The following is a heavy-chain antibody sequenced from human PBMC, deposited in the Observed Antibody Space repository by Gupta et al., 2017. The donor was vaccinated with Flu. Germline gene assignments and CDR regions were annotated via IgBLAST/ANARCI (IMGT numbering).Heavy chain of an antibody. J-gene: IGHJ1*01. Sequence: FKNYWMAWVRQPPGKGLEWVANIKQDGSEKNYVDSVRGRFTISRDNAKNSLFLQMDSLRVEDTATYYCVRGGCTGGVCYTHWGLGTLVTVSS. V-gene: IGHV3-7*01. CDR3: VRGGCTGGVCYTH. D-gene: IGHD2-8*02. CDR1: FKNYW. CDR2: IKQDGSEK.